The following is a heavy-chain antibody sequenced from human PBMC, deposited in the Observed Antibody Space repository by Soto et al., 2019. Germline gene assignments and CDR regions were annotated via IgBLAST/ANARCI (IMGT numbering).Heavy chain of an antibody. V-gene: IGHV1-46*01. J-gene: IGHJ4*02. D-gene: IGHD3-16*01. CDR1: GHTFTNYH. CDR2: INPSVGSS. Sequence: GASVKVSCKASGHTFTNYHMHWVRQAPGQGLEWMGIINPSVGSSSYAQKFQGRVTMTRETSSNTVYMELSSPRFEDTAVYFCARGGEGRLFGLLSFDYWGQGTLVTVSS. CDR3: ARGGEGRLFGLLSFDY.